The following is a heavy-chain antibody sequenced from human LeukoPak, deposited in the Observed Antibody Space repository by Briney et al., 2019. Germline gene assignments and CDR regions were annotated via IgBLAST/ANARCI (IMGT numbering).Heavy chain of an antibody. V-gene: IGHV3-30*18. J-gene: IGHJ6*02. CDR2: ISYDGSNK. CDR3: AKSAPLAAAGPPYYYYYGMDV. D-gene: IGHD6-13*01. Sequence: GGSLRLSCAASGFTFSSYAMHWVRQAPGKGLEWVAVISYDGSNKYYADSVKGRFTISRDNSKNTLYLQMNSLRAEDTAVYYCAKSAPLAAAGPPYYYYYGMDVWGQGTTVTVSS. CDR1: GFTFSSYA.